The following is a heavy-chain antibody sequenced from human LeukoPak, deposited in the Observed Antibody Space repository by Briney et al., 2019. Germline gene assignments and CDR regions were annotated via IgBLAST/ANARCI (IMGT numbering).Heavy chain of an antibody. D-gene: IGHD3-3*01. J-gene: IGHJ4*02. CDR3: ARSRITIFGVVMTAFFDY. CDR1: GYTFTGYY. V-gene: IGHV1-2*02. CDR2: INPNSGGT. Sequence: ASVKVSCKASGYTFTGYYMHWVRQAPGQGLEWMGWINPNSGGTNYAQKFQGRVTMTRDTSISTAYMELSRLRSDDTAVYYCARSRITIFGVVMTAFFDYWGQGTLVTVSS.